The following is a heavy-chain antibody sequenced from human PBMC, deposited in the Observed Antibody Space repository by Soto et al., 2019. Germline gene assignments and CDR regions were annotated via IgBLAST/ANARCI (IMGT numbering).Heavy chain of an antibody. J-gene: IGHJ4*02. CDR3: ARDHRLLWFGELLI. Sequence: ASVKVSCKASGYTFTSYYIHWVRQAPGQGLEWMGVINPSGGSTDYTPKFQDRVTMSRDTSTTTVYMELSSLRSEDTAVYYCARDHRLLWFGELLIWGQGTLVTVSS. CDR2: INPSGGST. D-gene: IGHD3-10*01. CDR1: GYTFTSYY. V-gene: IGHV1-46*01.